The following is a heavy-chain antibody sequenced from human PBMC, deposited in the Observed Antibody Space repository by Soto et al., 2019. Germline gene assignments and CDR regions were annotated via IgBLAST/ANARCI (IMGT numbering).Heavy chain of an antibody. CDR3: ARRDIAAAGIDY. CDR1: GGSFSGYY. V-gene: IGHV4-34*01. CDR2: INHSGST. Sequence: ETLSLTCAVYGGSFSGYYWSWIRQPPGKGLEWIGEINHSGSTNYNPSLKSRVTISVDTSKNQFSLKLSSVTAADTAVYYCARRDIAAAGIDYWGQGTLVTVSS. J-gene: IGHJ4*02. D-gene: IGHD6-13*01.